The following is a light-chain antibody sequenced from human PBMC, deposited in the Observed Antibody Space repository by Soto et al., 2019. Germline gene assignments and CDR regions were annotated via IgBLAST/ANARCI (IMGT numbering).Light chain of an antibody. V-gene: IGLV2-8*01. J-gene: IGLJ2*01. CDR1: SSDIGGYNY. CDR2: EVS. Sequence: QSALTQPPSASGSPGQSVTISCTGTSSDIGGYNYVSWYQQHPGKAPKLIIYEVSKRPSGVPDRLTGSKSGNTASLTVSGLHTEDEADYYCSSYAGSDNVAFGGGTKLTVL. CDR3: SSYAGSDNVA.